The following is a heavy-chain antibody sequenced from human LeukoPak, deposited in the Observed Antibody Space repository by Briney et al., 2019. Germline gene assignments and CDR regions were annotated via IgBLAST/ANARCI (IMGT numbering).Heavy chain of an antibody. CDR2: IYYSGST. V-gene: IGHV4-59*08. CDR3: ARSLEWDPYYFDY. J-gene: IGHJ4*02. CDR1: GGSISSYY. D-gene: IGHD1-26*01. Sequence: SETLSLTCTVSGGSISSYYWSWIQQPPGKGLEWIGYIYYSGSTNYNPSLKSRVTISVDTSKNQFSLKLSSVTAADTAVYYCARSLEWDPYYFDYWGQGTLVTVSS.